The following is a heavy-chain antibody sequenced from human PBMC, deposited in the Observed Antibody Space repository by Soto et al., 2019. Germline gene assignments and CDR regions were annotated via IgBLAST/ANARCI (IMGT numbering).Heavy chain of an antibody. CDR2: IYYSGST. CDR3: ARELGYCSGGSCYPGWFDP. V-gene: IGHV4-31*03. CDR1: GGSISSGGDY. Sequence: QVQLQESGPGLVKPSQILSLTCTVSGGSISSGGDYWSWIRQHPGKGLEWIGYIYYSGSTYYNPSLKSRVTISVDTSKNQFSLKLSSVTAADTAVYYCARELGYCSGGSCYPGWFDPWGQGTLVTVSS. J-gene: IGHJ5*02. D-gene: IGHD2-15*01.